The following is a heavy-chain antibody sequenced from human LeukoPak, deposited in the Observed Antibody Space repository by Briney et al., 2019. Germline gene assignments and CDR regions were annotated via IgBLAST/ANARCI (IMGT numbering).Heavy chain of an antibody. CDR2: IKEDGSEK. J-gene: IGHJ4*02. V-gene: IGHV3-7*01. Sequence: PGGSLRLSCAASGFTFSSYWMSWVRQAPGKGLEWVANIKEDGSEKYYVDSVKGRFAISRDNAKNSLYLQMNSLRAEDTAVYYCARDVGRSSWSDYWGQGTLVTVSS. CDR1: GFTFSSYW. D-gene: IGHD6-19*01. CDR3: ARDVGRSSWSDY.